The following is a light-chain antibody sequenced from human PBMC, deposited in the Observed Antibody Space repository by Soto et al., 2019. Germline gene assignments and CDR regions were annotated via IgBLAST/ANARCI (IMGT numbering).Light chain of an antibody. J-gene: IGLJ3*02. V-gene: IGLV2-14*01. CDR2: DVT. CDR1: NSDVGGYNY. Sequence: SALTQPASVSGSPGQSITISCTGTNSDVGGYNYVSWYQQHPGKAPKLMIYDVTNRPSGVSYRFSGSRSANTASLTISGLQAEDEADYYCSSYTSSNTVVFGGGTKLTVL. CDR3: SSYTSSNTVV.